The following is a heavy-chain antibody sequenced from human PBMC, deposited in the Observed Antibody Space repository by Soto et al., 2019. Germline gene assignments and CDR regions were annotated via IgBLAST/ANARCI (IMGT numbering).Heavy chain of an antibody. V-gene: IGHV3-23*01. Sequence: LRLSCAASGFSFGSYALSWVRQAPGKGLEWVSTISGSDGKTFYADSVKGRFSISRDTSQSTLYLQMNSLRADDTAMYYCARWSYLDYWGQGTRVTVSS. CDR2: ISGSDGKT. CDR3: ARWSYLDY. J-gene: IGHJ4*02. D-gene: IGHD3-3*01. CDR1: GFSFGSYA.